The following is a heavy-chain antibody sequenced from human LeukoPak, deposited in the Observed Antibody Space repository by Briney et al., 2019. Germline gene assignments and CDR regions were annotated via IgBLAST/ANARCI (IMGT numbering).Heavy chain of an antibody. Sequence: GGSLRLSCAASGFTFGDYGMSWVRQAPGKGLEWVSGSNWNGDSTDYADSVKGRFTISRDNAKTSLYLQMNSLRAEDTALYYCARVGCSRTSCYGDYYYYYMDVWGKGTTVTVSS. CDR3: ARVGCSRTSCYGDYYYYYMDV. CDR1: GFTFGDYG. CDR2: SNWNGDST. D-gene: IGHD2-2*01. J-gene: IGHJ6*03. V-gene: IGHV3-20*04.